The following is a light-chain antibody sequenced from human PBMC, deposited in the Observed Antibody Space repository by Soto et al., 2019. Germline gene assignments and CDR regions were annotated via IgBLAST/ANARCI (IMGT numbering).Light chain of an antibody. CDR3: KQYGSSGT. CDR2: GAS. J-gene: IGKJ1*01. CDR1: QSVSNNY. Sequence: EIVLTQCPGTLSLSPGERATLSCRASQSVSNNYLAWYQQKPGQAPRLLIYGASNRATGIQDRFSGSGSGTEFTLTISRLEPEDFAVYYCKQYGSSGTCGQGTKVDIK. V-gene: IGKV3-20*01.